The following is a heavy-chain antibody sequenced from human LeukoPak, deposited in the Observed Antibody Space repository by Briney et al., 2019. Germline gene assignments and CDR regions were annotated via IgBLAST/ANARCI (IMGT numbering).Heavy chain of an antibody. Sequence: SETLSLTCAVYGGSFSGYYWSWIRQPPGQGLEWIGEINHSGSTNYNPSLKSRVTISVDRSKNQFSLKLSSVTAADTAVYYCARAMVALWAFDIWGQGTMVTVSS. CDR3: ARAMVALWAFDI. D-gene: IGHD2-15*01. CDR2: INHSGST. V-gene: IGHV4-34*01. CDR1: GGSFSGYY. J-gene: IGHJ3*02.